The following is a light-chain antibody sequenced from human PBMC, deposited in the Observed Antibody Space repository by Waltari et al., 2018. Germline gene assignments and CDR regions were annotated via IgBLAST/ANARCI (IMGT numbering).Light chain of an antibody. J-gene: IGKJ4*01. CDR1: ENVFNSY. V-gene: IGKV3-20*01. Sequence: EIVLTQSPGTLYLSPGKRATLSCRASENVFNSYLAWYQQKPGQAPMLLINHASVRATGVPDRFSGSGSWTVFTLTISRLEPEDFAVYYCQQYGTSTSLTFGGGTKVEIK. CDR3: QQYGTSTSLT. CDR2: HAS.